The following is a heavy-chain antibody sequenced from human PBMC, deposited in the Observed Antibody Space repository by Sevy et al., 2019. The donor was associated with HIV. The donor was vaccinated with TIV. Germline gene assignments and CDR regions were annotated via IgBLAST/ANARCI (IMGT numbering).Heavy chain of an antibody. CDR1: GYSISSGYY. CDR2: IYHSGST. CDR3: ARDLGSGWPDYYYYYMDV. D-gene: IGHD6-19*01. Sequence: SETLSLTCAVSGYSISSGYYWGWIRQPPGKGLEWIGSIYHSGSTYYNPSLKSRVTISVDTSKDQFSLKLSSVTAADTAVYYCARDLGSGWPDYYYYYMDVWGKGTTVTVSS. V-gene: IGHV4-38-2*02. J-gene: IGHJ6*03.